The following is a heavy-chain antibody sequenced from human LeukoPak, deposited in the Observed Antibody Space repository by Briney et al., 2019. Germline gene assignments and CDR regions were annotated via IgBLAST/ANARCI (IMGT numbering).Heavy chain of an antibody. CDR2: IKQDGSEK. CDR3: ARGYCSGSSCYSGYYFDY. V-gene: IGHV3-7*01. D-gene: IGHD2-15*01. CDR1: GFTFSSYW. J-gene: IGHJ4*02. Sequence: PGGSLRLSCAASGFTFSSYWMSWVRQAPGKGLEWVANIKQDGSEKYYVDSVKGRFTISRDNAKNSLYLQMNSLRAEDTAVYYCARGYCSGSSCYSGYYFDYWGQGTLVTVSS.